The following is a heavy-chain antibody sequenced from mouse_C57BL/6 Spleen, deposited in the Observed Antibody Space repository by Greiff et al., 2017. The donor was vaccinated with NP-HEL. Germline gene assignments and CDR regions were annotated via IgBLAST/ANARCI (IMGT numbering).Heavy chain of an antibody. J-gene: IGHJ2*01. V-gene: IGHV1-55*01. D-gene: IGHD1-1*01. Sequence: QVQLQQPGAELVKPGASVKMSCKASGYTFTSYWITWVKQRPGQGLAWIGDIYPGSGSTNYNEKFKSKATLTVDTSSSTAYMQLSSLTSEDSAVYYCASLDYYGSRGESYYFDYWGQGTTLTVSS. CDR2: IYPGSGST. CDR3: ASLDYYGSRGESYYFDY. CDR1: GYTFTSYW.